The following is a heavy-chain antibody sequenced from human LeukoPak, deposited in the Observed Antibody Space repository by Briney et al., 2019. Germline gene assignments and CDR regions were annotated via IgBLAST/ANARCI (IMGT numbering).Heavy chain of an antibody. D-gene: IGHD3-3*01. CDR1: GITLSTYD. Sequence: GGSLRLSCAASGITLSTYDMHWVRQTTGEGLEWISAIGAAGDTYYLDSVKGRFTLSRENAKNSLSLQMNSLRAGDTAVYFCTRGHGIWSGSRLANAFDIWGQGTMVTVSS. V-gene: IGHV3-13*01. CDR2: IGAAGDT. CDR3: TRGHGIWSGSRLANAFDI. J-gene: IGHJ3*02.